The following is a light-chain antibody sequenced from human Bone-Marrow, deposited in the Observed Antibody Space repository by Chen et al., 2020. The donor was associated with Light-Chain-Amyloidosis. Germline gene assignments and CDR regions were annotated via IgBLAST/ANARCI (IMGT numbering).Light chain of an antibody. V-gene: IGLV2-14*01. J-gene: IGLJ1*01. CDR1: SSDVGGDNH. CDR2: EVT. Sequence: QSAMTQPAAVSGSPGQSITISCTGTSSDVGGDNHVSWYQQHPDKAPKLMIYEVTNRPSWVPDRFSGSKSDNTASLTISGLQTEDEADYFCSSYTITNPLVFGSGTRVPVL. CDR3: SSYTITNPLV.